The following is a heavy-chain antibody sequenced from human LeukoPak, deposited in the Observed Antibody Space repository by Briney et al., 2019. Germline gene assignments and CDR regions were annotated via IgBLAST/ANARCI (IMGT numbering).Heavy chain of an antibody. CDR1: GGSISSHY. Sequence: SETLSLTCTVSGGSISSHYWSWTRQPPGKGLEWIGYIYYSGSTNYNPSLKSRVTISVDTSKNQFSLKLSSVTDADTAVYYCARGTGPYYFDYWGQGTLVTVSS. V-gene: IGHV4-59*11. CDR3: ARGTGPYYFDY. J-gene: IGHJ4*02. D-gene: IGHD3/OR15-3a*01. CDR2: IYYSGST.